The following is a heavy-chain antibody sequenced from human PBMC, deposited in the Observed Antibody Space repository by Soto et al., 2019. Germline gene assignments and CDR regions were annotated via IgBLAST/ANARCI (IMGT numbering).Heavy chain of an antibody. CDR2: IYYSVTT. Sequence: PSETLSLTCTVSGGSISSDTYYWSGIRQHPGQGLEWIGYIYYSVTTYYNPSLKSRVTISVDTSKIQFFLILSSVTAADTAVYYCARAGHCSGGTCNPSWFDAWGPGTLLTVSS. J-gene: IGHJ5*02. D-gene: IGHD2-15*01. CDR3: ARAGHCSGGTCNPSWFDA. CDR1: GGSISSDTYY. V-gene: IGHV4-31*03.